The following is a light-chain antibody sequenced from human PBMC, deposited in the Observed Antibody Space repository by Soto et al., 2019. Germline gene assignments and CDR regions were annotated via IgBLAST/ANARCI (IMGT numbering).Light chain of an antibody. CDR3: QQYYNLPIT. J-gene: IGKJ5*01. V-gene: IGKV1-12*01. CDR2: SAS. CDR1: QPISSW. Sequence: IQVTQSPSSVSASVGDRVTITCRASQPISSWLAWYQQKPGQPPNLLIYSASTLRSGVPSRFSGSGSGTDFTVTISSLRPEDFATYSCQQYYNLPITFGQGTRLEIK.